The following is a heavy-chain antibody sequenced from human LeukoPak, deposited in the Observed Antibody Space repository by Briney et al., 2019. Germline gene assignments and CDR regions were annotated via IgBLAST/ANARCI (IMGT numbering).Heavy chain of an antibody. J-gene: IGHJ4*02. CDR2: IRSKANSYAT. D-gene: IGHD3-22*01. CDR3: TRLRYSSGYYEHY. V-gene: IGHV3-73*01. Sequence: QTGGSLRLSCAASGFTFSGSAMHWVRQASGKGLEWDGRIRSKANSYATAYAASVKGRFTISRDDSKNTAYLRMNSLKTEDTAVYYCTRLRYSSGYYEHYWGQGTLVTVSS. CDR1: GFTFSGSA.